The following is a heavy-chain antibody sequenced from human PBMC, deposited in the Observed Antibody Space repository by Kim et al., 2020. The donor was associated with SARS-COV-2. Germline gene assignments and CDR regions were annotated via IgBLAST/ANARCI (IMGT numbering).Heavy chain of an antibody. CDR3: ARHGPLSRIGNGWFDP. D-gene: IGHD1-1*01. J-gene: IGHJ5*02. CDR2: IYYTGSS. CDR1: GDSISNTDYY. Sequence: SETLSLTCTVSGDSISNTDYYWGWIRQPPGKGLEWIGTIYYTGSSYHNPSLKSRLTISIDTSKNRFSLKLTSVTAADTAVYYCARHGPLSRIGNGWFDPWGQGTLVTVSS. V-gene: IGHV4-39*01.